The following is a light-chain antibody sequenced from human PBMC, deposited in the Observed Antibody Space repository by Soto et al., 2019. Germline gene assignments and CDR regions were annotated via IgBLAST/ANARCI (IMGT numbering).Light chain of an antibody. CDR2: DAS. Sequence: DIQMTQSPSTLSASVGDRVATTCRASQSISSWLAWYQQKPGKAPKLLIYDASSWESGIPSRFSGSGSGTDFTLTISSLQPEDFATYYCQQCYSTPWTFGQGTKVDIK. V-gene: IGKV1-5*01. CDR1: QSISSW. J-gene: IGKJ1*01. CDR3: QQCYSTPWT.